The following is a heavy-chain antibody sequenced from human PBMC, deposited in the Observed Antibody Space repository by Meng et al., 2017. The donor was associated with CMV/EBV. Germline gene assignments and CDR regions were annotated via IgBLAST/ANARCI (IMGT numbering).Heavy chain of an antibody. Sequence: GESLKISCAASGFTFSTFGMHWVRQAPGKGLEWVAFIRYDGSNKYYADSVKGRFTISRDNSKNKLYLQMNSLRAEDTAVYYCARDVVPAAIPRWYFDLWGRGTLVTVSS. CDR2: IRYDGSNK. V-gene: IGHV3-30*02. CDR3: ARDVVPAAIPRWYFDL. D-gene: IGHD2-2*02. J-gene: IGHJ2*01. CDR1: GFTFSTFG.